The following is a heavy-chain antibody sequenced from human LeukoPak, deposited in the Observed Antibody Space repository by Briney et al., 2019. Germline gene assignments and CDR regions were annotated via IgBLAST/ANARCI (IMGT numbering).Heavy chain of an antibody. D-gene: IGHD3-3*01. J-gene: IGHJ6*03. CDR3: ARRRRGVGVVPYYYYMDV. Sequence: PSETLSLTCTVSGGTISSSSYYWGWIRQPPGKGLEWIGSVYYSGNTYYSPSLRGRVTISVDTSKNQFSLKLSFVTAADTAVFYCARRRRGVGVVPYYYYMDVWGKGTTVTVSS. CDR1: GGTISSSSYY. CDR2: VYYSGNT. V-gene: IGHV4-39*01.